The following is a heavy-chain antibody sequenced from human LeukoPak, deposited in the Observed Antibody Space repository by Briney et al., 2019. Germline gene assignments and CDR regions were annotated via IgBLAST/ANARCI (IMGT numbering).Heavy chain of an antibody. Sequence: GRFLRLSCAASGFTFSSYGMHWVRQAPGKGLEWVAVIWYDGSNKYYADSVKGRFTISRDNSKNTLYLQMNSLRAEDTAVYYCARDGYYDFWSGYYSHYADNPPYYYYYMDVWGKGTTVTVSS. CDR1: GFTFSSYG. J-gene: IGHJ6*03. V-gene: IGHV3-33*01. CDR2: IWYDGSNK. D-gene: IGHD3-3*01. CDR3: ARDGYYDFWSGYYSHYADNPPYYYYYMDV.